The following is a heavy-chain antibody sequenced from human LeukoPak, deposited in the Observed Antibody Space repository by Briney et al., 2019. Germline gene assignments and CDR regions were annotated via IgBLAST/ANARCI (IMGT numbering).Heavy chain of an antibody. CDR3: ARGSDYDDYFYMDF. V-gene: IGHV3-30*02. CDR2: IRYDGSNK. J-gene: IGHJ6*03. CDR1: GFTFSSYG. Sequence: GGSLRLSCAASGFTFSSYGMHWVRQAPGKGLEWVAFIRYDGSNKYYADSVKGRFTISRDNAKNSLYLQMNSLRAEDTAVYYCARGSDYDDYFYMDFWGKGTTVTVSS.